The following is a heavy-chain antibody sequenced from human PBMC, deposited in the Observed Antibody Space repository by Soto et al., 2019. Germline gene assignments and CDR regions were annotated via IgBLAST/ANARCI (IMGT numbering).Heavy chain of an antibody. CDR2: ISSSSSYI. J-gene: IGHJ4*02. D-gene: IGHD2-2*01. V-gene: IGHV3-21*01. CDR3: ARCHGGVVPAAPSDY. CDR1: GFTFSSYS. Sequence: PGGSLRLSCAASGFTFSSYSMNWVRQAPGKGLEWVSSISSSSSYIYYADSVKGRFTISRDNAKNSLYLQMNSLRAEDTAVYYCARCHGGVVPAAPSDYWGQGTLVTVSS.